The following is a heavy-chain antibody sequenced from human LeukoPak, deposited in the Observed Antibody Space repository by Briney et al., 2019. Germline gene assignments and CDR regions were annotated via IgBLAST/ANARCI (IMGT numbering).Heavy chain of an antibody. CDR3: AELGITMIGGV. Sequence: GGSLRLSCAASGFTFSNYWMHWVRQAPGKGLVWVSRLNADGNSITYADSVRGRFTISRDNAKNSLYLQMNSLRAEDTAVYYCAELGITMIGGVWGKGTTVTISS. CDR1: GFTFSNYW. J-gene: IGHJ6*04. D-gene: IGHD3-10*02. CDR2: LNADGNSI. V-gene: IGHV3-74*01.